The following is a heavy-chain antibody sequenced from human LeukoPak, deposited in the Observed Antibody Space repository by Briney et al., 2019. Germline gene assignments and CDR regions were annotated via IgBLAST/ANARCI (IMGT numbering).Heavy chain of an antibody. CDR1: GGSISSGDYY. Sequence: PSETLSLTCTVSGGSISSGDYYWSWIRQPPGKGLEWIGYIYYSGSTYYNPSLKSRVTISVDTSNNQFSLKLSSVTAADTAVYYCARASRIAAAGNFDYWGQGTLVTVSS. CDR3: ARASRIAAAGNFDY. V-gene: IGHV4-30-4*08. CDR2: IYYSGST. D-gene: IGHD6-13*01. J-gene: IGHJ4*02.